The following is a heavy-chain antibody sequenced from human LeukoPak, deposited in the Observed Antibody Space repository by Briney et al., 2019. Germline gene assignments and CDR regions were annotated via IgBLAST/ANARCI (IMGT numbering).Heavy chain of an antibody. D-gene: IGHD6-13*01. J-gene: IGHJ4*02. CDR1: GFTFSDYY. CDR3: ARGLTSSSWYRVYFDY. V-gene: IGHV3-11*01. CDR2: ISSSGSTI. Sequence: KPGGPLRLSCAASGFTFSDYYMSWIRQAPGKGLEWVSYISSSGSTIYYADSVKGRFTASRDNAKNSLYLQMNSLRAEDTAVYYCARGLTSSSWYRVYFDYWGQGTLVTVSS.